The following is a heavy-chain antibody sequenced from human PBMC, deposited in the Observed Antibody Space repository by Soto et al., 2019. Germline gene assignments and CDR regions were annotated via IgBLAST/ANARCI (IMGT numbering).Heavy chain of an antibody. J-gene: IGHJ3*02. CDR3: ASSFVARGLAAFDI. Sequence: SVKVSCKASGFTFTSSAVQWVRQARGQRLEWIGWIVVGSGNTNYAQKFQERVTITRDMSTSTAYMELSSVTAADTAVYYCASSFVARGLAAFDIWGQGTMVTVSS. V-gene: IGHV1-58*01. CDR2: IVVGSGNT. D-gene: IGHD5-12*01. CDR1: GFTFTSSA.